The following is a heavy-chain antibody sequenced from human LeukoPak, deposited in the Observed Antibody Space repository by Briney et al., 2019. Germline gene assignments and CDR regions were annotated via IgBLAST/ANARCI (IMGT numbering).Heavy chain of an antibody. J-gene: IGHJ4*02. CDR2: IYYSGST. CDR1: GGSISSYY. Sequence: PSETLSLTCTVSGGSISSYYWSWIRQPPGKGLEWIGYIYYSGSTNYNPSLKSRVTISVDTSKNQFSLKLSSVTAADTAVYYCARVLGSGWYRFDYWGQGTLVTVSS. D-gene: IGHD6-19*01. CDR3: ARVLGSGWYRFDY. V-gene: IGHV4-59*01.